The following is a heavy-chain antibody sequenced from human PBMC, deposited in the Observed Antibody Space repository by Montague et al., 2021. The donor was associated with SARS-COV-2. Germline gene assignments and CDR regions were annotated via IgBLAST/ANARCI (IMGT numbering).Heavy chain of an antibody. CDR2: INHRGST. CDR3: ARGERYFDWSHYYYYGMDV. CDR1: DGSFSDYS. Sequence: SETLSLTCAVYDGSFSDYSWTWIRQPPGKGLEWIGEINHRGSTNYNPSLKSRVTISVDTSKNQFSLKMTSVTAADTAVYYCARGERYFDWSHYYYYGMDVWGQGTTVTVSS. J-gene: IGHJ6*02. V-gene: IGHV4-34*01. D-gene: IGHD3-9*01.